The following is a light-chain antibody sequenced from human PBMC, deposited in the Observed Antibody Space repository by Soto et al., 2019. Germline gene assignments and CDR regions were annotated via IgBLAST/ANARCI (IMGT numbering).Light chain of an antibody. J-gene: IGLJ2*01. CDR2: DII. CDR3: CSYAGSYTVV. Sequence: QSVLTQPRSVSGSPGQSVTISCTGTSSDVGGYNYVSWYQQHPGKAPKLMIYDIIKRPSGVPDRFSGSKSGNTASLTISGRQAEDGADYYCCSYAGSYTVVFGGGTKLTVL. V-gene: IGLV2-11*01. CDR1: SSDVGGYNY.